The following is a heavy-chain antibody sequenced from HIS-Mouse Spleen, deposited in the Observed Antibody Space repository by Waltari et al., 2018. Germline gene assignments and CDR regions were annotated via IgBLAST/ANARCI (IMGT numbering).Heavy chain of an antibody. CDR2: IYYSGST. J-gene: IGHJ5*02. V-gene: IGHV4-31*03. Sequence: QVQLQESGPGLVKPSQTLSLTCTVSGGSISSVGYYWRWFRQHPGKGPEWIGYIYYSGSTYYSPSLKSRVTISVDTSKNQFSRKLSSVTAADTAVYYCARSPYYDFWCGYSDNWFDPWGQGTLVTVSS. D-gene: IGHD3-3*01. CDR1: GGSISSVGYY. CDR3: ARSPYYDFWCGYSDNWFDP.